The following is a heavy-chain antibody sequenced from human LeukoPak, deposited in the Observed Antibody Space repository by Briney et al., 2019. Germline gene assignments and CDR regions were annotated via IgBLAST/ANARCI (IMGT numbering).Heavy chain of an antibody. J-gene: IGHJ4*02. V-gene: IGHV3-21*01. CDR2: ISSSSSYI. CDR3: ARGPYYYGSSGYYSGY. CDR1: GFTFSSYS. D-gene: IGHD3-22*01. Sequence: PGGSLRLSCAASGFTFSSYSMNWVRQAPGKGLEWVSSISSSSSYIYYADSVKGRFTISRDNAKNSLYLQMNSLRAEDTAVYYCARGPYYYGSSGYYSGYWGQGTLVTVSS.